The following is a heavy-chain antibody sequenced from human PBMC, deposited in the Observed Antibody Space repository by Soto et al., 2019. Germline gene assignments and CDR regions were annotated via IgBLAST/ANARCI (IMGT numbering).Heavy chain of an antibody. CDR1: GFTFSHYA. D-gene: IGHD4-4*01. Sequence: EVQLLESGGGFVQPGGSLRLSCAASGFTFSHYAMTWVRQAPGKGLEWVARIKPDESEKKYADSVKGRFSISRDNAKNSMYLQMDSLRGEDTAVYYCVRGGSNYASWGQGTLVTVSS. J-gene: IGHJ5*02. CDR3: VRGGSNYAS. CDR2: IKPDESEK. V-gene: IGHV3-7*01.